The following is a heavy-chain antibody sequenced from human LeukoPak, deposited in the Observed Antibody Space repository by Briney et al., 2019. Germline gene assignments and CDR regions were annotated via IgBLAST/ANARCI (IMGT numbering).Heavy chain of an antibody. V-gene: IGHV4-61*02. D-gene: IGHD3-22*01. CDR3: ARGGRYYYDSSGYYFRNYYYFDY. CDR2: IYSDGRT. J-gene: IGHJ4*02. CDR1: GDSIRSGSYY. Sequence: SSETLSLTCTVSGDSIRSGSYYWSWIRPPAGKGLEWIGRIYSDGRTDYNPSLRSRLTTSIDTAKNQFSLQLSSVTAADTAIYSCARGGRYYYDSSGYYFRNYYYFDYWGQGTLVTVSS.